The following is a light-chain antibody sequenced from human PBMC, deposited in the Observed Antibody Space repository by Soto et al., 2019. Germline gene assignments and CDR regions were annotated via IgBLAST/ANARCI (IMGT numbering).Light chain of an antibody. CDR1: HSVSRSY. V-gene: IGKV3-20*01. CDR3: QQYDSSRWT. Sequence: EMVLTQSPGTLSLSPGEIATLSFRASHSVSRSYLAWYQQKLGQTPRLLIYDASSRADGIQDTFSGSGSGTGFTLTIIRLETEDCAVDYCQQYDSSRWTFGQGNKVEIK. J-gene: IGKJ1*01. CDR2: DAS.